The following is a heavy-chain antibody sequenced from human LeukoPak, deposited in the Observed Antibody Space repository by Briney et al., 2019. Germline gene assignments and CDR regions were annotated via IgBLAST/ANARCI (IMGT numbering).Heavy chain of an antibody. CDR3: ARVAGSGYSYGYGYYYYGMDV. J-gene: IGHJ6*02. V-gene: IGHV1-69*10. CDR1: GGTFSSYA. D-gene: IGHD5-18*01. Sequence: ASVKVSCKASGGTFSSYAISWVRQAPGQGLGWMGRIIPILGIANYAQKFQGRVTITADKSTSTAYMELSSLRAEDTAVYYCARVAGSGYSYGYGYYYYGMDVWGQGTTVTVSS. CDR2: IIPILGIA.